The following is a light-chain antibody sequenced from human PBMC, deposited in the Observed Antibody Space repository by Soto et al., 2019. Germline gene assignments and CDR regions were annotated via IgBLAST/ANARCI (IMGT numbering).Light chain of an antibody. V-gene: IGLV2-14*01. CDR3: SSYTSDSTYV. CDR2: EVT. J-gene: IGLJ1*01. CDR1: SSDVGGYDY. Sequence: QSVLTQPASVSGSPGQSITISCTGTSSDVGGYDYVSWYQQHPGKAPKLMIYEVTNRPSGVSNRFSGSKSANTASLAISGLQAEDEADYYCSSYTSDSTYVFGTGTKVTVL.